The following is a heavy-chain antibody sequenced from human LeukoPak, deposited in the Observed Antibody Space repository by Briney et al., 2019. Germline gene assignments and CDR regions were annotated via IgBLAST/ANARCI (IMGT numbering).Heavy chain of an antibody. CDR1: GYTFTGYY. CDR3: ARGPDYDFWSGYGQI. V-gene: IGHV1-2*02. J-gene: IGHJ3*02. D-gene: IGHD3-3*01. Sequence: GASVKVSCKASGYTFTGYYMHWVRQAPGQGLEWMGWINPNSGGTNYAQKFQGRVTMTRDTSISTAYMELRSLRSDDTAVYYCARGPDYDFWSGYGQIWGQGTMVTVSS. CDR2: INPNSGGT.